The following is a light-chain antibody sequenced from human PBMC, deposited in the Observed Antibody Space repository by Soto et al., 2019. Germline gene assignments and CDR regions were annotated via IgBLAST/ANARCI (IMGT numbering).Light chain of an antibody. CDR3: QAWDSSVV. CDR2: QDN. J-gene: IGLJ2*01. V-gene: IGLV3-1*01. CDR1: KLENKY. Sequence: SYELTQPPSVSVSPGQTASITCSGDKLENKYICWYQQKAGQSPMLVIYQDNKRPSGIPERFSGSNSGNTATLTISETQTMDEADYYCQAWDSSVVFGGGTKLTVL.